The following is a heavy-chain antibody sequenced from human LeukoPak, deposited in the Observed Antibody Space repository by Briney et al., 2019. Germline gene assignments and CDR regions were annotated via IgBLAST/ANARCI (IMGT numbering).Heavy chain of an antibody. Sequence: SETLSLTCTVSGGSISSYYWSWIRQPAGKGLEWIGYIYYSGSTNYNPSLKSRVTISVDTSKNQFSLKLSSVTAADTAVYYCARDSRNYYYYYMDVWGKGTTVTVSS. CDR2: IYYSGST. CDR1: GGSISSYY. V-gene: IGHV4-59*01. J-gene: IGHJ6*03. CDR3: ARDSRNYYYYYMDV.